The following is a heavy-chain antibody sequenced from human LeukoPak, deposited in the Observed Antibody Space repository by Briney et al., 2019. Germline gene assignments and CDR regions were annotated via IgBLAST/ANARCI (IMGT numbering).Heavy chain of an antibody. D-gene: IGHD3-10*01. Sequence: PSETLSLTCTVSGGSISSYYWSWIRQPAGKGLEWIGRIYTSGSTNYNPSLKSRVTMSVDTSKNQISLKLTSVTAADTAVYYCARDTYASGSYYNVWGQGTMVTVSS. CDR1: GGSISSYY. J-gene: IGHJ3*01. CDR3: ARDTYASGSYYNV. CDR2: IYTSGST. V-gene: IGHV4-4*07.